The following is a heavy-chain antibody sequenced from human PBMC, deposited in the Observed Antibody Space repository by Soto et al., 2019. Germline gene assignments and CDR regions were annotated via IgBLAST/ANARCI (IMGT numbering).Heavy chain of an antibody. CDR2: INAGNGNT. J-gene: IGHJ4*02. D-gene: IGHD1-26*01. CDR3: ARDLGVGAASDY. V-gene: IGHV1-3*01. Sequence: QVQLVQSGAEVKKPGASVQVSCKAYGYTFTSYAMPWVRKAPGQRLEWMGWINAGNGNTKYSQKFQGRATITRDTSASTAYMELSSLRSEDTAVYYCARDLGVGAASDYWGQGTLVTVSS. CDR1: GYTFTSYA.